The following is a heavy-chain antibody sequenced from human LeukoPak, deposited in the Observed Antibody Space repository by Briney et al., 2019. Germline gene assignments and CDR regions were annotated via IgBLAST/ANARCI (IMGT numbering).Heavy chain of an antibody. V-gene: IGHV3-23*01. CDR3: AKPYSAIPRQAWDY. Sequence: GGSLRLSCAASGFTFSSYAMSWVRQAPGKGLEWVSAISGSGGSTYYADSVKGRFTISRDNSKNTLYLQMNSLRAEDTAVYYCAKPYSAIPRQAWDYWGQGTLVTVSS. CDR2: ISGSGGST. CDR1: GFTFSSYA. J-gene: IGHJ4*02. D-gene: IGHD2-21*01.